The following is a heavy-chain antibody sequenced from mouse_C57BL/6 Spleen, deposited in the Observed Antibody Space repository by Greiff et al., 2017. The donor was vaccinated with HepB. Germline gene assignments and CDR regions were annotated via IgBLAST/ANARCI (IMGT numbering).Heavy chain of an antibody. CDR3: ARDGTTVVAHWYFDV. CDR2: ISYDGSN. J-gene: IGHJ1*03. Sequence: EVQLQESGPGLVKPSQSLSLTCSVPGYSITSGYYWNWIRQFPGNKLEWMGYISYDGSNNYNPSLKNRISITRDTSKNQFFLKLNSVTTEDTATYYCARDGTTVVAHWYFDVWGTGTTVTVSS. CDR1: GYSITSGYY. V-gene: IGHV3-6*01. D-gene: IGHD1-1*01.